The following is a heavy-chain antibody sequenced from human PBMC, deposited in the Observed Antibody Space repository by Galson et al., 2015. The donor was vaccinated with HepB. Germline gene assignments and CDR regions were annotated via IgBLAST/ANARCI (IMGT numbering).Heavy chain of an antibody. D-gene: IGHD1-1*01. J-gene: IGHJ4*02. Sequence: QSGAEVKKPGDFLKISCRDSGYNFNIYCTGWVRQLPGKGLEWIGNIYPGDSRIIYSPSFQGQVTISADKSINTAYLQWTSLKASDSGKYYCAIWSDSHWFDYWGQGTLVTVSS. CDR1: GYNFNIYC. V-gene: IGHV5-51*03. CDR2: IYPGDSRI. CDR3: AIWSDSHWFDY.